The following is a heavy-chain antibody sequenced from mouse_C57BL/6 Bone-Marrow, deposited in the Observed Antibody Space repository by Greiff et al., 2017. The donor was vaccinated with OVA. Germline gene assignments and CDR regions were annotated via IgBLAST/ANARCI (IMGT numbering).Heavy chain of an antibody. J-gene: IGHJ4*01. Sequence: DVKLVESGGGLVKPGGSLKLSCAASGFTFSSYTMSWVRQTPEKRLEWAATISGGGGNTYYPDSVKCRFTISRDNAKNTLYLQMSSLRSEDTALYYCARTSLWMDYWGQGTSVTVSS. V-gene: IGHV5-9*01. CDR2: ISGGGGNT. CDR1: GFTFSSYT. D-gene: IGHD1-1*02. CDR3: ARTSLWMDY.